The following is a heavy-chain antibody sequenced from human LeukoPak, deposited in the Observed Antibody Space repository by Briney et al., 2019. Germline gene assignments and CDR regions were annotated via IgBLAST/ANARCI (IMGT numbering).Heavy chain of an antibody. J-gene: IGHJ4*02. CDR1: GFTFSSYG. Sequence: PGGSLRLSCAASGFTFSSYGMHWVRQAPGKGLEWVAVISYDGSNKYYADSVKGRFTVSRDNSKSTLYLQMNSLRAEDTAVYYCAREPLRAGKGAFDYWGQGTLVTVSS. V-gene: IGHV3-30*03. D-gene: IGHD6-19*01. CDR2: ISYDGSNK. CDR3: AREPLRAGKGAFDY.